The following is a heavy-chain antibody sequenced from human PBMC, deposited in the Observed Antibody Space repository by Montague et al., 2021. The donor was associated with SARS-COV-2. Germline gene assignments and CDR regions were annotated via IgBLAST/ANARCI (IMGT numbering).Heavy chain of an antibody. CDR3: ARSRHYYDFWSGYYDY. Sequence: SLRLSCAASGFTSSSYWMSWVRQAPGKGLEWVANIKQDGSEKYYVDSVKGRFTISRDNAKNSLYLQMNSLRAEDTAVYYCARSRHYYDFWSGYYDYWGQGTLVTVSS. D-gene: IGHD3-3*01. J-gene: IGHJ4*02. CDR2: IKQDGSEK. V-gene: IGHV3-7*05. CDR1: GFTSSSYW.